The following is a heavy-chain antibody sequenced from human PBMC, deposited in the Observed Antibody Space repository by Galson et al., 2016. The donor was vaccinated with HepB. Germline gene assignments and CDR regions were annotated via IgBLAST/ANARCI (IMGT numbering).Heavy chain of an antibody. CDR2: IIVYDGNT. V-gene: IGHV1-18*01. CDR1: GFTFTGYG. J-gene: IGHJ4*02. CDR3: ARDYGGTWYDY. Sequence: SVKVSCKASGFTFTGYGISWVRQAPGQGLEWLGWIIVYDGNTNYAQNFQGRLTMTTDTSTSTAYLELRRLRYDDTAIDYCARDYGGTWYDYWGQGTQVTVSS. D-gene: IGHD6-13*01.